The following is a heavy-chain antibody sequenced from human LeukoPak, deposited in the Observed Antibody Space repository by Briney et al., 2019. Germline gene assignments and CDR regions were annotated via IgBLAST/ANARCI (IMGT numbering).Heavy chain of an antibody. V-gene: IGHV4-39*07. D-gene: IGHD2-2*01. Sequence: SETLSLTCTVSGGSISSSGYYWGWLRQPPGKGLEWIGSIYYSGSTYYSPSLKSRVTISVDTSKNQFSLKLSSVTAADTAAYYCARKVVVPAAADYYFDYWGQGTLVTVSS. CDR3: ARKVVVPAAADYYFDY. CDR1: GGSISSSGYY. J-gene: IGHJ4*02. CDR2: IYYSGST.